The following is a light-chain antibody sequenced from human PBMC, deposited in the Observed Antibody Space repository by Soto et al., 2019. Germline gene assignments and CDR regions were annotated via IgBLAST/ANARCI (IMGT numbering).Light chain of an antibody. CDR1: QSISSNY. J-gene: IGKJ2*01. V-gene: IGKV3-20*01. CDR2: DTS. CDR3: QQYGNSPPFT. Sequence: EIVLTQSPGTLSLSPGERATLSCRASQSISSNYLGWYQQKPGQAPRLLIYDTSSRATGIPDRFSGSGSGTDSTLTISRLEPEDFAVYYCQQYGNSPPFTFGQVTKLEI.